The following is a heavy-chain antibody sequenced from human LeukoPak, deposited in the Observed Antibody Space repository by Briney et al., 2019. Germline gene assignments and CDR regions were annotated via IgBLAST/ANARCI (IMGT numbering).Heavy chain of an antibody. J-gene: IGHJ4*02. CDR3: ARHAPRDPFDY. Sequence: SQTLSLTCTVSGGSISSGSYYWSWIRQPAGKGLEWIGRIYTSGSTNYNPALKSRVTISVDTAKNQFSLKLSSVTAADAAVYYCARHAPRDPFDYWGQGTLVTVSS. V-gene: IGHV4-61*02. CDR1: GGSISSGSYY. D-gene: IGHD2-2*01. CDR2: IYTSGST.